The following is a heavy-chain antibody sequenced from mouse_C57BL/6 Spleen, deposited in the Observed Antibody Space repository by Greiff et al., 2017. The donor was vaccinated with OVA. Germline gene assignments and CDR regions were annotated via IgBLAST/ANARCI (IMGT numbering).Heavy chain of an antibody. CDR1: GYTFTSYW. J-gene: IGHJ1*03. Sequence: QVQLQQPGAELVKPGASVKLSCKASGYTFTSYWMQWVKQRPGQGLEWIGEIDPSDSYTNYNQKFKGKATLTVDTSSSTAYMQLSSLTSEDSAVYYCARRGMGITTVVAPLPVRFDVWGTGTTVTVSS. CDR2: IDPSDSYT. D-gene: IGHD1-1*01. CDR3: ARRGMGITTVVAPLPVRFDV. V-gene: IGHV1-50*01.